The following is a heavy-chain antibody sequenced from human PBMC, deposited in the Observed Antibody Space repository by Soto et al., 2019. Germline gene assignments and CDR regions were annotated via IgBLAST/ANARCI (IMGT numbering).Heavy chain of an antibody. CDR3: ATGGLGLDY. CDR1: GFTFSNAW. J-gene: IGHJ4*02. CDR2: VKSKVDGGTV. D-gene: IGHD1-26*01. V-gene: IGHV3-15*01. Sequence: EVQMVESGGGLEKPGGSLRLSCTASGFTFSNAWMNWVRRAPGKGLYWVGRVKSKVDGGTVDYAAPVKGRFTISRDDSKNTVYLQMNSPKMEDTAVYYCATGGLGLDYWGQGTLVTVSS.